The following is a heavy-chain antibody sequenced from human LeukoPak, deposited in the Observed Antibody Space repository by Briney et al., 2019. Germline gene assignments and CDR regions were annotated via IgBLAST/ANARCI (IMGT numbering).Heavy chain of an antibody. D-gene: IGHD3-22*01. CDR3: ARLLVVVIDGGGDAFDI. J-gene: IGHJ3*02. CDR2: IYPGDSGT. CDR1: GYSFTSYW. V-gene: IGHV5-51*01. Sequence: GESLKISCKGSGYSFTSYWIGWVRQMPGKGLEWMGIIYPGDSGTRYSPSFQGQVTISADKSISTAYLQWSSLKASDTAMYYCARLLVVVIDGGGDAFDIWGQGTMVTVSS.